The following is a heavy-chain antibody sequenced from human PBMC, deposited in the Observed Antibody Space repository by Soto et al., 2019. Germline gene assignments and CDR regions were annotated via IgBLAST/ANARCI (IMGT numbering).Heavy chain of an antibody. CDR1: GGSISSSNW. CDR3: ARTYYDSSGYMHDAFDI. J-gene: IGHJ3*02. CDR2: IYHSGST. Sequence: QVQLQESGPGLVKPSGTLSLTCAVSGGSISSSNWWSWVRQPPGKGLEWIGEIYHSGSTNYNPSLKSRVTISVDKSKNQFSLKLSSVTTADTAVYYCARTYYDSSGYMHDAFDIWGQGTMVTVSS. V-gene: IGHV4-4*02. D-gene: IGHD3-22*01.